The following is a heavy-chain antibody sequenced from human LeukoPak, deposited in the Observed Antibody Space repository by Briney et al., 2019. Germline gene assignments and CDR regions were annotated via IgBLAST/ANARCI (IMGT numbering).Heavy chain of an antibody. CDR1: GFIFSSYS. CDR3: ARDIYVDTAMVDNAPAGY. Sequence: GGSLRLSCAASGFIFSSYSMNWVRQAPGKGLEWVSYISSSSSTMYYAASVKGRFSISRDNAQNSLYLQMNSLRAEDTTVYYCARDIYVDTAMVDNAPAGYWGQGTLVTVSS. V-gene: IGHV3-48*01. D-gene: IGHD5-18*01. CDR2: ISSSSSTM. J-gene: IGHJ4*02.